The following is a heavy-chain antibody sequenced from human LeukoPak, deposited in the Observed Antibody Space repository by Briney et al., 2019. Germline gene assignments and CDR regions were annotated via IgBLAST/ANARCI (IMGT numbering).Heavy chain of an antibody. CDR1: GYTLTDYY. J-gene: IGHJ4*02. CDR3: VTPTREKTVAAVYLS. Sequence: ATVKISCKASGYTLTDYYMHWVRQAPGKGLEWMGRADPEDGEAMYAEKFQGRVTITPDTSIDTVYMELSSLRSEDTAVYYCVTPTREKTVAAVYLSWGQGTQVTVSS. V-gene: IGHV1-69-2*01. D-gene: IGHD2-15*01. CDR2: ADPEDGEA.